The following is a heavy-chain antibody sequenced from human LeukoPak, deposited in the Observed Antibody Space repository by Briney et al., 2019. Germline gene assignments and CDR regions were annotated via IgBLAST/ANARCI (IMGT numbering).Heavy chain of an antibody. V-gene: IGHV1-8*01. D-gene: IGHD3-10*01. CDR1: GYTFTSYD. CDR3: ARGYYYGSGSYRPRNYYYYYYMDV. J-gene: IGHJ6*03. CDR2: MNPNSGNT. Sequence: ASVKVSCKASGYTFTSYDINWVRQATGQGLEWMGWMNPNSGNTGYAQKFQGRVTMTRNTSISTAYMELSSLRSEDTAVYYCARGYYYGSGSYRPRNYYYYYYMDVWGKGTTVTISS.